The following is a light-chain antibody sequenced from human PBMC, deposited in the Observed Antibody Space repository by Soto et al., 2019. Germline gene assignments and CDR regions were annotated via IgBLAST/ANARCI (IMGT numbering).Light chain of an antibody. CDR1: SSDVGSYNL. J-gene: IGLJ3*02. CDR2: EGS. Sequence: QSALTQPASVSGSPGQSITISCTGTSSDVGSYNLVSWYQQHPGKAPKLMIYEGSKRPSGVSNRFSGSKSGITASLTLSGLQAEDEADYYCCSYAGSSTWVFGGGTKLTVL. V-gene: IGLV2-23*01. CDR3: CSYAGSSTWV.